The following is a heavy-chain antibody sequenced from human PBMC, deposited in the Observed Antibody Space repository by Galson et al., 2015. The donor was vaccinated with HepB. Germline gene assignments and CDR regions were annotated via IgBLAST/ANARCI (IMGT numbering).Heavy chain of an antibody. D-gene: IGHD6-19*01. Sequence: SLRLSCAASRFTFSPYWMHWVRQAPGKGLEWVASIKPDGTVQVYVDSVKGRFTISRDNAKNSRSLQMNSLRVEDTAVYYCARDRDGGWSYDCWGQGTLVTVSS. J-gene: IGHJ4*02. CDR2: IKPDGTVQ. CDR3: ARDRDGGWSYDC. CDR1: RFTFSPYW. V-gene: IGHV3-7*03.